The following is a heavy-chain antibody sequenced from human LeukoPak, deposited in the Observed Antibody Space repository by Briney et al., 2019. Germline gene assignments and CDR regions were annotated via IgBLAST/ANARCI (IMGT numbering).Heavy chain of an antibody. J-gene: IGHJ5*02. D-gene: IGHD4-17*01. Sequence: PSETLSLTCTVSGGSISSYYWSWIRQPPGKGLEWIGYIHYSGSTNYNPSLKSRVTISVDTSKNQFSLKLSSVTAADTAVYYCARGYGVGDWFDPWGQGTLVTVSS. V-gene: IGHV4-59*12. CDR1: GGSISSYY. CDR3: ARGYGVGDWFDP. CDR2: IHYSGST.